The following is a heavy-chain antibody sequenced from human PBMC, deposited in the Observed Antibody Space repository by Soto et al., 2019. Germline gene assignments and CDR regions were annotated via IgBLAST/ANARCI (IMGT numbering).Heavy chain of an antibody. CDR2: ISYEGRNE. J-gene: IGHJ3*02. Sequence: QMQLVESGGGVVQPGRSLRLSCAASGFTCSSSAMHWVRQAPGKGLEWVAVISYEGRNEYYADSMKGRFTVSRDISRNTLDLQMNSLRAEDTPVYYCAREGGSGAFDIWGQGTMVTVSS. CDR3: AREGGSGAFDI. CDR1: GFTCSSSA. D-gene: IGHD2-15*01. V-gene: IGHV3-30*04.